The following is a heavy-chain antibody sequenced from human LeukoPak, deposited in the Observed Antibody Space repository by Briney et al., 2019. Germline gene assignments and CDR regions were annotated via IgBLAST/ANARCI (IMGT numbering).Heavy chain of an antibody. CDR3: ARDWGVGTYSYDSSDYGMDV. D-gene: IGHD3-22*01. CDR2: ISSSGSTI. V-gene: IGHV3-48*03. CDR1: GFTFSSYE. J-gene: IGHJ6*02. Sequence: TGGSLRLSCAASGFTFSSYEMNWVRQAPGKGLEWVSYISSSGSTIYYADSVKGRFTISRDNAKNSLYLQMNSLRAEDTAVYYCARDWGVGTYSYDSSDYGMDVWGQGTTVTVSS.